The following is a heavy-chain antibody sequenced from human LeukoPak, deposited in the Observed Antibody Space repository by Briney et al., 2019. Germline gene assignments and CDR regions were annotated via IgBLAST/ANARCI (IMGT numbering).Heavy chain of an antibody. Sequence: PSETLSLTCTVSGGSISSSSYYWGWIRQPPGKGLEWIGSIYYSGSTYYNPSLKSRVTISVDTSKNQFSLKLSSVTAADTAVYYCARGGVTRGYYYYYMDVWGKGTTVTVSS. CDR1: GGSISSSSYY. D-gene: IGHD3-10*01. CDR2: IYYSGST. CDR3: ARGGVTRGYYYYYMDV. J-gene: IGHJ6*03. V-gene: IGHV4-39*07.